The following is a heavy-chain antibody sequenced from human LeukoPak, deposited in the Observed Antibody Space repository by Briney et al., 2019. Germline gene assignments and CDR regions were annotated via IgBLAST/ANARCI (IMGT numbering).Heavy chain of an antibody. CDR1: GYTLTELS. J-gene: IGHJ4*02. Sequence: ASVKVSCKVSGYTLTELSMHWVRQAPGKGLEWTGGFDPEDGETIYAQKFQGRVTMTEDTSTDTAYMELSSLRSEDTAVYYCATDLACRSSTSCYDYWGQGTLVTVSS. D-gene: IGHD2-2*01. V-gene: IGHV1-24*01. CDR3: ATDLACRSSTSCYDY. CDR2: FDPEDGET.